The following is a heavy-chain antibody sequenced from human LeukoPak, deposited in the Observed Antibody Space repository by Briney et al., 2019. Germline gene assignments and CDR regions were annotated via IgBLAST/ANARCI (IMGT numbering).Heavy chain of an antibody. CDR2: INPNSGGT. Sequence: GASVKVSCKASGYTFTGYYMHWVRQAPGHGLEWMGWINPNSGGTNYAQKFQGRVTMTRDTSISTAYMEPSRLRSDDTAVYYCARDYGDYVDYWGQGTLVTVSS. V-gene: IGHV1-2*02. CDR3: ARDYGDYVDY. CDR1: GYTFTGYY. J-gene: IGHJ4*02. D-gene: IGHD4-17*01.